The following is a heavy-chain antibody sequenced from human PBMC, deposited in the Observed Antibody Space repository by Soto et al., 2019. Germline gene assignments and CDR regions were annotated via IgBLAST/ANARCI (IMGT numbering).Heavy chain of an antibody. J-gene: IGHJ4*02. CDR3: ARGGWLRSPFDS. D-gene: IGHD5-12*01. CDR1: GGSFSGYY. V-gene: IGHV4-34*01. CDR2: INHSGST. Sequence: SETLSLTCAVYGGSFSGYYWSWIRQPPGKGLEWIGEINHSGSTNYNPSLKSRVTMSVDTSKNQFSLKLNSVTAADTAVYYCARGGWLRSPFDSWGRGTLVTVSS.